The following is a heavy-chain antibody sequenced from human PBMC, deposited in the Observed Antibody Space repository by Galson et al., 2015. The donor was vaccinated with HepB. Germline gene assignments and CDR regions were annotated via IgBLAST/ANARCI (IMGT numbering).Heavy chain of an antibody. CDR2: ISGSGGST. V-gene: IGHV3-23*01. CDR3: AKSIGWLYEVVVPAAPFDY. D-gene: IGHD2-2*01. Sequence: SLRLSCAASGFTFSSYAMSWVRQAPGKGLEWVSAISGSGGSTYYADSVKGRFTISRDNSKNTLYLQMNSLRAEDTAVYYCAKSIGWLYEVVVPAAPFDYWGQGTLVTVSS. CDR1: GFTFSSYA. J-gene: IGHJ4*02.